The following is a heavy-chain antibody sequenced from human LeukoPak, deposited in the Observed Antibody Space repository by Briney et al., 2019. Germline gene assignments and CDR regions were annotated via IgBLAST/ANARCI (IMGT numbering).Heavy chain of an antibody. V-gene: IGHV4-59*01. CDR1: GGSISSYY. D-gene: IGHD4-17*01. J-gene: IGHJ2*01. CDR2: IYYSGSA. CDR3: ARDRGGYFDL. Sequence: PSETLSLTCTVSGGSISSYYWRWIRQPPGKGLEWIGYIYYSGSANYNPSLKSRVTISVDTSKNQFSLKLSSVTAADTAVFYCARDRGGYFDLWGRGTLVTVSS.